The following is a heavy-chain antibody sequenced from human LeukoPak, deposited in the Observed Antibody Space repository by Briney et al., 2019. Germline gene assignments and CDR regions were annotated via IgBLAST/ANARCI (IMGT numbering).Heavy chain of an antibody. CDR2: ISSSSSSI. J-gene: IGHJ4*02. D-gene: IGHD6-13*01. CDR1: GFTFSTYN. CDR3: ARDLASAAYSFDY. V-gene: IGHV3-48*01. Sequence: GGSLRLSCAASGFTFSTYNMNWVRQAPGKGLEWISYISSSSSSIYYADSVQGRFTISRDNAKNSLFLQMNSLRAEDTAVYYCARDLASAAYSFDYWGQGTLVTVSS.